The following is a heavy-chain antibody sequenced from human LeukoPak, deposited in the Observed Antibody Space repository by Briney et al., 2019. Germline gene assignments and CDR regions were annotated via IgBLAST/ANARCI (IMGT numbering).Heavy chain of an antibody. CDR1: GYSISSGYY. J-gene: IGHJ6*03. D-gene: IGHD5-18*01. Sequence: SETLSLTCTVSGYSISSGYYWGWIRQPPGKGLEWIGSMFHSGSSYYNPSLKSRVTISLDTSKNQFSLKVSSVTAADTAVYYCARTTEGGYTYDYFYYYYMDVWGKGTTVTISS. V-gene: IGHV4-38-2*02. CDR2: MFHSGSS. CDR3: ARTTEGGYTYDYFYYYYMDV.